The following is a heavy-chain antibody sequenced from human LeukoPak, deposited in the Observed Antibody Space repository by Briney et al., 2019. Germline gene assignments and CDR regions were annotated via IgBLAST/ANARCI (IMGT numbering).Heavy chain of an antibody. D-gene: IGHD3-22*01. CDR3: ARDRGHYYDSSGYYYYFDY. V-gene: IGHV1-2*02. Sequence: ASVKVSCKASGYTFTGYYMHWVRQAPGQGLEWMGWINPNSGGTNYAQRSQGRVTMTRDTSISTAYMELSRLRSDDTAVYYCARDRGHYYDSSGYYYYFDYWGQGTLVTVSS. CDR1: GYTFTGYY. J-gene: IGHJ4*02. CDR2: INPNSGGT.